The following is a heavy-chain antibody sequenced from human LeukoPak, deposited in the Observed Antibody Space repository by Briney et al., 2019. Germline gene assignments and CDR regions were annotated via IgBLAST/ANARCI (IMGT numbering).Heavy chain of an antibody. CDR1: GYTFTSYG. CDR3: ARSDYYDSSGYLGHY. CDR2: ISAYNGNT. V-gene: IGHV1-18*01. Sequence: GASVKVSCKASGYTFTSYGISWVRQAPGQGLEWMGWISAYNGNTNYAQKLQGRVTMTTDTSTSTAYMELRSLRSDDTAVYYCARSDYYDSSGYLGHYWGQGTLVTVSS. D-gene: IGHD3-22*01. J-gene: IGHJ4*02.